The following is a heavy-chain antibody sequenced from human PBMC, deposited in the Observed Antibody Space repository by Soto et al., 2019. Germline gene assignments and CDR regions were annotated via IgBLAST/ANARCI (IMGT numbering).Heavy chain of an antibody. CDR1: GYSTRSGYF. V-gene: IGHV4-38-2*01. Sequence: SETLSLTCAVSGYSTRSGYFWGWIRQPPGKGLEWIGSMYHSGITYYNLSLKSRVTISVDTSKNQLSLKLSSATAADTAVYYCARSMYSTSAQLYHGMDVWGQGTTVTVSS. J-gene: IGHJ6*02. CDR2: MYHSGIT. CDR3: ARSMYSTSAQLYHGMDV. D-gene: IGHD6-6*01.